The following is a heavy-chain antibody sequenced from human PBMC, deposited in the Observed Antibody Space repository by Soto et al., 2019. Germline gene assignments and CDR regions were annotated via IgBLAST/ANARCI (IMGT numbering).Heavy chain of an antibody. J-gene: IGHJ6*02. CDR3: ATQTISYTWGV. CDR1: GAPITTTKW. D-gene: IGHD3-16*01. CDR2: LSRGDER. Sequence: QVQLQESGPGLVKPSETLSLTCTVSGAPITTTKWWAWVRLPPGKGLEWIGELSRGDERSSNPSLEGRFTMSLDKYNNHFSLKLPSVTAADTAIYYCATQTISYTWGVWGRGTSVTVSS. V-gene: IGHV4-4*02.